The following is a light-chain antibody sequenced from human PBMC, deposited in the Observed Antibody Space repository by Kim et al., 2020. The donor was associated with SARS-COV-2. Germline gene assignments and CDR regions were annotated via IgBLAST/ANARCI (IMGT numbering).Light chain of an antibody. J-gene: IGLJ1*01. CDR1: SSDVGSYNL. Sequence: QSALTQPASVSGSPGQSITVSCTGTSSDVGSYNLVSWYQHHPGKAPKLMIYEVSKRPSGVSDRFSGSKSANTASLTISGLQAEDEADYFCSSYAGSSTLYVLGTGTKVTVL. V-gene: IGLV2-23*02. CDR3: SSYAGSSTLYV. CDR2: EVS.